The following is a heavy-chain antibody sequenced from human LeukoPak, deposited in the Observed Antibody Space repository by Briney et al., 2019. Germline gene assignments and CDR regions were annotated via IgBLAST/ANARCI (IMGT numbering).Heavy chain of an antibody. J-gene: IGHJ5*02. CDR3: ARDMGGDYDH. D-gene: IGHD4-17*01. V-gene: IGHV3-30-3*01. CDR2: ISFDGTNK. CDR1: GFTFSSYP. Sequence: GRSLRLSCAVSGFTFSSYPMHWVRQAPCKGLEWVAVISFDGTNKYFADSVKGRFTISRDNSNNTLYLQMNSLRAEDTAVYYCARDMGGDYDHWGQGTLVTVSS.